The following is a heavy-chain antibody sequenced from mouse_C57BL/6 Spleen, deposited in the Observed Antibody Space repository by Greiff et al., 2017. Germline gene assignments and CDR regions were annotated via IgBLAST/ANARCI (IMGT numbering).Heavy chain of an antibody. CDR2: IYPRSGNT. CDR1: GYTFTSYG. V-gene: IGHV1-81*01. CDR3: ASWGYGYDGRYYFDY. Sequence: VQLQESGAELARPGASVKLSCKASGYTFTSYGISWVKQRTGPGLEWIGEIYPRSGNTYYNEKFKGKATLTADKSSSTAYMELRSLTSEDSAVYFCASWGYGYDGRYYFDYWGQGTTLTVSS. J-gene: IGHJ2*01. D-gene: IGHD2-2*01.